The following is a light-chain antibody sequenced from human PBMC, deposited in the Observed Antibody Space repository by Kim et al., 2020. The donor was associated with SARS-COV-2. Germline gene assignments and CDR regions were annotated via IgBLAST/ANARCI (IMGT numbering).Light chain of an antibody. J-gene: IGKJ2*01. V-gene: IGKV1-33*01. CDR3: QQYDNLPYT. Sequence: DIQMTQSPSSLSASVGERVTITCQASQDIKKSLNWFHQKPGKAPKVLISDASNLETGVQSRFTASASGTHFTFSVNSLQPDDVGTYFCQQYDNLPYTFGQGTKLEI. CDR2: DAS. CDR1: QDIKKS.